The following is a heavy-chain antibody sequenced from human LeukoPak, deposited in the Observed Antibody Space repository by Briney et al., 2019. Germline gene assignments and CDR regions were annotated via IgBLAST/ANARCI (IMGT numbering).Heavy chain of an antibody. Sequence: GGSLRLSCAASGFTFSSYAMHWVRQAPGKGLEWVAVISYDGSNKYYADSVKGRFTISRDNSENTLYLQMNSLRAEDTAVYYCARGKPDTAMVENPFDYWGQGTLVTVSS. J-gene: IGHJ4*02. CDR1: GFTFSSYA. CDR3: ARGKPDTAMVENPFDY. V-gene: IGHV3-30*04. CDR2: ISYDGSNK. D-gene: IGHD5-18*01.